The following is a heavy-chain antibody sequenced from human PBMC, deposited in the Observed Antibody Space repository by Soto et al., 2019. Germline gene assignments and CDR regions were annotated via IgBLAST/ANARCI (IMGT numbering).Heavy chain of an antibody. D-gene: IGHD6-13*01. J-gene: IGHJ4*02. Sequence: PSETLSLTCTVSGGSISSSSYYWGWIRQPPGKGLEWIGSIYYSGSTYYNPSLKSRVTISVDTSKNQFSLKLSSVTAADTAVYYCARHVSVGEEAAAGPCLEDWGQGTLVTVSS. CDR2: IYYSGST. V-gene: IGHV4-39*01. CDR1: GGSISSSSYY. CDR3: ARHVSVGEEAAAGPCLED.